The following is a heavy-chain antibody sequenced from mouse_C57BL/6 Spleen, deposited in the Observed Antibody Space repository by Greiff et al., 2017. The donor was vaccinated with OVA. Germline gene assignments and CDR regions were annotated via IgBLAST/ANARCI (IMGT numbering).Heavy chain of an antibody. V-gene: IGHV1-64*01. J-gene: IGHJ2*01. D-gene: IGHD1-1*01. CDR2: IHPNSGST. CDR1: GYTFTSYW. Sequence: QVQLQQPGAELVKPGASVKLSCKASGYTFTSYWMHWVKQRPGQGLEWIGMIHPNSGSTNYNEKFKSKATLTVDKSSSTAYMQLSSLTSEDSAVYDCARNPTTVVFDYWGQGTTLTVSS. CDR3: ARNPTTVVFDY.